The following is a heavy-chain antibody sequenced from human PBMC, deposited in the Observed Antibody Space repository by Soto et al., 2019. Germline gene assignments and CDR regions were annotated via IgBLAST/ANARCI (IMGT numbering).Heavy chain of an antibody. D-gene: IGHD1-26*01. J-gene: IGHJ4*02. CDR2: INPSGGST. V-gene: IGHV1-46*01. CDR1: GYTFTSYY. Sequence: ASVRASCKASGYTFTSYYMHWVRQAPGQGLEWMGIINPSGGSTSYAQKFQGRVTMTRDTSTSTVYMELSSLRSEDTAVYYCARELGGGEWELLDYFDYWGQGTLVTVSS. CDR3: ARELGGGEWELLDYFDY.